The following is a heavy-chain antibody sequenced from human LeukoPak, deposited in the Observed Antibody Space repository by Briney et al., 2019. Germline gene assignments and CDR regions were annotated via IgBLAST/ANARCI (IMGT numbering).Heavy chain of an antibody. V-gene: IGHV3-23*01. CDR3: AKDYYSSGWLSGAFDI. Sequence: GSLRLSCAASGFTFSSYAMSWVRQAPGKGLEWVSAISGSGGSTYYADSVKGRFTISRDNSKNTLYLQMNSLRAEDTAVYYCAKDYYSSGWLSGAFDIWGQGTMVTVSS. CDR1: GFTFSSYA. D-gene: IGHD6-19*01. J-gene: IGHJ3*02. CDR2: ISGSGGST.